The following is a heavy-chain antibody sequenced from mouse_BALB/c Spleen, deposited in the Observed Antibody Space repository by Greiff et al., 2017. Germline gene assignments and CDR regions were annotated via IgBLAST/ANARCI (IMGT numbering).Heavy chain of an antibody. CDR3: TRDAPLYGSSPYWYFDV. CDR1: GFTFSSYT. V-gene: IGHV5-6-4*01. J-gene: IGHJ1*01. D-gene: IGHD1-1*01. CDR2: ISSGGSYT. Sequence: DVHLVESGGGLVKPGGSLKLSCAASGFTFSSYTMSWVRQTPEKRLEWVATISSGGSYTYYPDSVKGRFTISRDNAKNTLYLQMSSLKSEDTAMYYCTRDAPLYGSSPYWYFDVWGAGTTVTVSS.